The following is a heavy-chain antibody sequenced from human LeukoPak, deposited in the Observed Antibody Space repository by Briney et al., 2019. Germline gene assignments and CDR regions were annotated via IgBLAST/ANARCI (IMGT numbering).Heavy chain of an antibody. J-gene: IGHJ6*02. CDR3: ARDGPLLRYFDWFPVDYYYGMDV. Sequence: AAVKVSCKASGYTFTSYGISWVRQAPGQGLEWMGWISAYNGNTNYAQKLQGRVTMTTDTSTSTAYMELRSLRSDDMAVYYCARDGPLLRYFDWFPVDYYYGMDVWGQGTTVTVSS. D-gene: IGHD3-9*01. CDR1: GYTFTSYG. CDR2: ISAYNGNT. V-gene: IGHV1-18*03.